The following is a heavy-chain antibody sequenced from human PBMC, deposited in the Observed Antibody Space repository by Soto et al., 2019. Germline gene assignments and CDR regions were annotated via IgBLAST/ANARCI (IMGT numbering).Heavy chain of an antibody. CDR1: GFTFSSYS. J-gene: IGHJ4*02. D-gene: IGHD3-16*01. CDR3: ARDHAKDHLGETFPGY. Sequence: EVQLVESGGGLVKPGGSLRLSCAASGFTFSSYSMNWVRQAPGKGLEWVSSISSSSSYIYYADSVKGRFTISRDNAKNSLYLQMNSLRAEDTAVYYCARDHAKDHLGETFPGYWGQGTLVTVSS. CDR2: ISSSSSYI. V-gene: IGHV3-21*01.